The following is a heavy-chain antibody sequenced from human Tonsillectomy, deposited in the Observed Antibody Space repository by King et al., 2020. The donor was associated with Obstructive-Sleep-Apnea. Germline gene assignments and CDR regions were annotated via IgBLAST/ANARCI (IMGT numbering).Heavy chain of an antibody. CDR3: ARPETDYYDSSGYFTGPFDY. D-gene: IGHD3-22*01. Sequence: EQLVQSGAEVKKPGESLKISCKGSGYSFTSYWIGWVRQMPGKGLEWMGIIYPGDSDTRYSPSFQGQVTISADKSISTAYLQWSSLKASDTAMYYCARPETDYYDSSGYFTGPFDYWGQGTLVTVSS. CDR2: IYPGDSDT. J-gene: IGHJ4*02. CDR1: GYSFTSYW. V-gene: IGHV5-51*01.